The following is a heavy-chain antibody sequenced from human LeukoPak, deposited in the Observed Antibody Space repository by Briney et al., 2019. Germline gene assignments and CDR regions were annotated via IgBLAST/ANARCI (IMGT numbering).Heavy chain of an antibody. CDR1: GYSISSGHY. CDR3: ARGEAAADY. J-gene: IGHJ4*02. D-gene: IGHD6-13*01. Sequence: SETLSLTCAVSGYSISSGHYWGWLRHPPGKGLEWIGSTYYSGSIYYNPPLKSRVTISVDTSKYQFSLKLSSVTAADTAVDDCARGEAAADYWGQGTLVTVSS. V-gene: IGHV4-38-2*01. CDR2: TYYSGSI.